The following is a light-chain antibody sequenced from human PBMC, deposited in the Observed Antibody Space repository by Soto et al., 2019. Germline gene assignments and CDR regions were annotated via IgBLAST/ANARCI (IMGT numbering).Light chain of an antibody. CDR2: GAS. CDR3: QQYNNWPPWT. J-gene: IGKJ1*01. V-gene: IGKV3-15*01. Sequence: VMTQSPVTLSVSPGERATLSCRASQSVSSNLAWYQQKPGQGPRLLIYGASTRATGVPARFSGSGSGTEFTLTISSLQSEDYAIYYCQQYNNWPPWTFGQGTKVDI. CDR1: QSVSSN.